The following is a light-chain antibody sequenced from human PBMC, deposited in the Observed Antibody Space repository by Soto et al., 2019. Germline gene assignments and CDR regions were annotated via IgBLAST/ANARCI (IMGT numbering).Light chain of an antibody. CDR3: QQDYRYPLT. Sequence: AIQMTQSPSSLSASDGDSVTITCRASQGISDDLGWYQQKPGKAPKLLIYAASSLERGGPSRFSGSGSGTDFTLTINSLQPEDFATYYCQQDYRYPLTFGGGTKVEIK. CDR1: QGISDD. CDR2: AAS. J-gene: IGKJ4*01. V-gene: IGKV1-6*01.